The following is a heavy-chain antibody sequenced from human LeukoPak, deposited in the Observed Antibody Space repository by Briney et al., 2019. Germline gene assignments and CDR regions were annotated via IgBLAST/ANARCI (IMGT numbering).Heavy chain of an antibody. V-gene: IGHV4-59*01. CDR3: ASKDYGGYVAY. D-gene: IGHD5-12*01. Sequence: PSETLSLTCTVSGGSISSYYWSWIRQPPGKGLEWIGYIYYSGSTNYNPSLKSRVTISVGTSKNQFSLKLSSVTAADTAVYYCASKDYGGYVAYWGQGTLVTVSS. CDR1: GGSISSYY. J-gene: IGHJ4*02. CDR2: IYYSGST.